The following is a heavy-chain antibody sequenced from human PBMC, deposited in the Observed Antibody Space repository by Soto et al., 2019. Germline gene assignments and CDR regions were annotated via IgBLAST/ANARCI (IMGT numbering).Heavy chain of an antibody. CDR2: IYYSGST. V-gene: IGHV4-39*01. Sequence: QLQLQESGPGLVKPSETLSLTCTVSGGSISSSSYYWGWIRQPPGKGLEWIGSIYYSGSTYYNPSLKSRVTITIDTYKNQFSLKLSSVTAADKAVYYCARQAMIVVSAIDDFDIWGQGTMVTVSS. J-gene: IGHJ3*02. CDR1: GGSISSSSYY. CDR3: ARQAMIVVSAIDDFDI. D-gene: IGHD3-22*01.